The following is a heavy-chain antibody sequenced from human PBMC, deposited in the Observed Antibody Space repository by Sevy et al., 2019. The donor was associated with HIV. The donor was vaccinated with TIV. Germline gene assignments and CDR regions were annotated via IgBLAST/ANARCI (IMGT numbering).Heavy chain of an antibody. V-gene: IGHV3-48*01. CDR1: GFTFSSYS. J-gene: IGHJ4*01. CDR2: ISSSSDSSRTL. CDR3: ARPALSGWYFDF. Sequence: GGSLRLSCVASGFTFSSYSMNWVRQAPGKGLEWVSYISSSSDSSRTLYYADSVKGRFSISRDNAKNSVHLQMTSLRVEDTAVYYCARPALSGWYFDFWGHGTLVTVCS. D-gene: IGHD6-19*01.